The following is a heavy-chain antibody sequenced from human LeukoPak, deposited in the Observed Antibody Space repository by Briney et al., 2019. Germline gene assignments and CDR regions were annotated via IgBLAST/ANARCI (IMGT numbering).Heavy chain of an antibody. D-gene: IGHD3-22*01. CDR2: INAGNGNT. Sequence: ASVKVSCKASGYTFTSYAMHWVRQAPGQRLEWMGWINAGNGNTKYSQKFQGRVTITRDTSASTAYMELSSLRSEDTAVNYCVRVGYDSSGYYSFDYWGQGTLVTVSS. V-gene: IGHV1-3*01. CDR1: GYTFTSYA. CDR3: VRVGYDSSGYYSFDY. J-gene: IGHJ4*02.